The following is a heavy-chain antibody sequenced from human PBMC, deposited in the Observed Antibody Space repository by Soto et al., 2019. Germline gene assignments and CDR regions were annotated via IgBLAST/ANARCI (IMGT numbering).Heavy chain of an antibody. V-gene: IGHV3-23*01. D-gene: IGHD4-4*01. CDR2: ITGSGTST. J-gene: IGHJ6*02. CDR1: GFTFSGYA. CDR3: ASFSNRMTTVTTVGGSYYYYYGMDV. Sequence: LRLSCAASGFTFSGYAMTWVRQAPGRGLEWVSSITGSGTSTYYADSVKGRFTISRDNAKNSLYLQMNSLRAEDTAVYYCASFSNRMTTVTTVGGSYYYYYGMDVWGQGTTVTVSS.